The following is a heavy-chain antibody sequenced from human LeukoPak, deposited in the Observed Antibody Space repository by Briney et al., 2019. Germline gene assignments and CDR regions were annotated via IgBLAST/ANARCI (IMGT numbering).Heavy chain of an antibody. V-gene: IGHV3-7*01. J-gene: IGHJ4*02. Sequence: GGSLRLSCAASGFTFSSYWMSWVRQAPGKGLEWVANIKQDGSEKYYVDSVKGRFIISRDNAKNSLYLQMNSLRAEDTAVYYCASYGRDGYNYVDYWGQGTLVTVSS. CDR2: IKQDGSEK. D-gene: IGHD5-24*01. CDR3: ASYGRDGYNYVDY. CDR1: GFTFSSYW.